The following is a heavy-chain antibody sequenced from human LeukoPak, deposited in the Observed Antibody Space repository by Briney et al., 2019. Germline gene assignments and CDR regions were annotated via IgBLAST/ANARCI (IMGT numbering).Heavy chain of an antibody. CDR2: ISSRSSYI. CDR1: GFTFKSHS. J-gene: IGHJ4*02. CDR3: AKDTGRVSYESGGY. D-gene: IGHD3-10*01. Sequence: AGGSLRLSCAASGFTFKSHSMNWVRQAPGKGLEWVSSISSRSSYIYYADSVKGRFTISRDKAKNSLYMQMNSQRAVDTAVYYCAKDTGRVSYESGGYWGQGTVVTVSS. V-gene: IGHV3-21*04.